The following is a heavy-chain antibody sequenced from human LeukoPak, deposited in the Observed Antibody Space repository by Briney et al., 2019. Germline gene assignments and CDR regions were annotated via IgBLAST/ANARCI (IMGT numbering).Heavy chain of an antibody. CDR1: GFTFSSYA. J-gene: IGHJ4*02. V-gene: IGHV3-21*01. CDR2: ISSSSSYI. D-gene: IGHD3-3*01. CDR3: ARDGYYDFWSGYQYYFDY. Sequence: GGSLRLSCAASGFTFSSYAMHWVRQAPGKGLEWVSSISSSSSYIYYADSVKGRFTISRDNAKNSLYLQMNSLRAEDTAVYYCARDGYYDFWSGYQYYFDYWGQGTLVTVSS.